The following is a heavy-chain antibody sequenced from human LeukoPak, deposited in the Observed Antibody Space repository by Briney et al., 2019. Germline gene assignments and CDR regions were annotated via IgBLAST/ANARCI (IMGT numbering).Heavy chain of an antibody. CDR2: MNPNSGNT. J-gene: IGHJ6*02. V-gene: IGHV1-8*01. CDR3: ARGRRYSSGWYKGSYGMDV. D-gene: IGHD6-19*01. Sequence: ASVKVSCKASGYTFTSYDINWVRQASGQGLEWMGWMNPNSGNTGYAQKFQGRVTMTRNTSISTAYMELSSLRSEDTAVYYCARGRRYSSGWYKGSYGMDVWGQGPTVTVSS. CDR1: GYTFTSYD.